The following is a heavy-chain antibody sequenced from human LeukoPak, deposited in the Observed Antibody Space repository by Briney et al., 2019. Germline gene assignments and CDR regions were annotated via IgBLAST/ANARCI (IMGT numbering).Heavy chain of an antibody. CDR1: GFTFSSYW. V-gene: IGHV3-74*01. CDR2: INSDGSST. D-gene: IGHD3-10*01. Sequence: GGSLRLSCAASGFTFSSYWMHWVRQAPGKGLVGVSRINSDGSSTSYADSVKGRFTISRDSAKNTLYLQMNSLRAEDTAVYYCASGPVSITIVRGVTSSHGMDVWGKGTTVTVSS. J-gene: IGHJ6*04. CDR3: ASGPVSITIVRGVTSSHGMDV.